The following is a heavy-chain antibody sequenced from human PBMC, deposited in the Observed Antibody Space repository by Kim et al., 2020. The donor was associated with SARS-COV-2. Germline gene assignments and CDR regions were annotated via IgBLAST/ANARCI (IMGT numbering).Heavy chain of an antibody. V-gene: IGHV3-21*01. Sequence: GGSLRLSCAASGFTFSSYSMNWVRQAPGKWLEWVSSISSSSSYIYYADSVKGRFTISRDNAKNSLYLQMNSLRAEDTAVYYCARGPRTYYYDSSGFFDYWGQGTLVTVSS. D-gene: IGHD3-22*01. CDR3: ARGPRTYYYDSSGFFDY. CDR1: GFTFSSYS. J-gene: IGHJ4*02. CDR2: ISSSSSYI.